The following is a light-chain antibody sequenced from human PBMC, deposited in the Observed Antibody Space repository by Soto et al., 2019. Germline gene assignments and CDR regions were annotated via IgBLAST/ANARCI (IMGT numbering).Light chain of an antibody. CDR2: AAS. Sequence: AIRMTQSPSSLSASTGDRVTIPCRASQGISSYLAWYQQKPGKAPKLLIYAASTLQSGVPSRFSGSGSGTDFTLTISCLQSEDFATYYCQQYYSERTFGQGTKVDIK. V-gene: IGKV1-8*01. CDR3: QQYYSERT. J-gene: IGKJ1*01. CDR1: QGISSY.